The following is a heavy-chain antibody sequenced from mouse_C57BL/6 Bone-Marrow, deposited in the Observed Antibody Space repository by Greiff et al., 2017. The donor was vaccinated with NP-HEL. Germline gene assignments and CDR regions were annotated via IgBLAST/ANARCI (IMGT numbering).Heavy chain of an antibody. CDR1: GYTFTSYW. V-gene: IGHV1-50*01. CDR2: IDPSDSYT. CDR3: ADGGYCDY. Sequence: QVQLQQPGAELVKPGASVKLSCKASGYTFTSYWMQWVKQRPGQGLEWIGEIDPSDSYTNYNQKFKGKATLTVDKSSSTAYMQLSSLTSEDSAVLYCADGGYCDYWCQGTTPTVSA. J-gene: IGHJ2*01. D-gene: IGHD1-1*01.